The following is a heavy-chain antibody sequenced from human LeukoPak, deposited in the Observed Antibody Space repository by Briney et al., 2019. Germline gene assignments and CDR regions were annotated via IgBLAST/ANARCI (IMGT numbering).Heavy chain of an antibody. J-gene: IGHJ6*02. CDR2: IYYSGST. D-gene: IGHD1-1*01. Sequence: SETLSLTCTVSGGSISSYYWSWIRQPPGKGLEWIGYIYYSGSTNYNPSLKSRVTISVDTSKNQFSLKLSSVTAADTAVYYCATAGDNFYYYYGMDVWGQGTTVTVSS. V-gene: IGHV4-59*01. CDR1: GGSISSYY. CDR3: ATAGDNFYYYYGMDV.